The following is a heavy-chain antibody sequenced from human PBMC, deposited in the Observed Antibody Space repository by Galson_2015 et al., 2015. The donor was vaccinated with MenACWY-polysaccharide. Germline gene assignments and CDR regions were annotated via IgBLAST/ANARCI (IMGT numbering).Heavy chain of an antibody. Sequence: ETLSLTCTVSGGSISSYYWSWLRQPPGKGLEWIGYIYYSGSTNYNPSLKSRVTISVDTSKNQFSLKLSSVTAADTAVYYCARSGRGIVVVESAFDIWGQGTMVTVSS. CDR3: ARSGRGIVVVESAFDI. J-gene: IGHJ3*02. V-gene: IGHV4-59*01. D-gene: IGHD2-21*01. CDR2: IYYSGST. CDR1: GGSISSYY.